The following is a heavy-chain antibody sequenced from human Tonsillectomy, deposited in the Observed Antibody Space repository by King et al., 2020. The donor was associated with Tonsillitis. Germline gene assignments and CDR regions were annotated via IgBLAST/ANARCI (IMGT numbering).Heavy chain of an antibody. D-gene: IGHD2-15*01. V-gene: IGHV4-39*01. CDR2: IYYSGRT. CDR3: ARCYSGAYFYMDV. J-gene: IGHJ6*03. Sequence: LQLQESGPGLVKPSETLSLTCTVSGGSIRSNNYYWGWIRQPPGKGLEWIGSIYYSGRTYYNPSLKSRVTISVDMSKNQFSLRLTSVTAADTAVYYCARCYSGAYFYMDVWGKGTTVTVSS. CDR1: GGSIRSNNYY.